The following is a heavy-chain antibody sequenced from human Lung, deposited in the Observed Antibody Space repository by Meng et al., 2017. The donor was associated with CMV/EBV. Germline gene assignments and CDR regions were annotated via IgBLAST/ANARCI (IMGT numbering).Heavy chain of an antibody. D-gene: IGHD1-26*01. Sequence: AQRVHAGGEVKKPGASVKVSCKASGYTFTNYGITWVRQAPGQGLEWMGWINAYNGDTNYAQTLQGRVTMTTDTSTSTAYMELRSLRSDDTAVYYCARVEVGITSGDYWGQGTLVTVSS. V-gene: IGHV1-18*01. J-gene: IGHJ4*02. CDR2: INAYNGDT. CDR3: ARVEVGITSGDY. CDR1: GYTFTNYG.